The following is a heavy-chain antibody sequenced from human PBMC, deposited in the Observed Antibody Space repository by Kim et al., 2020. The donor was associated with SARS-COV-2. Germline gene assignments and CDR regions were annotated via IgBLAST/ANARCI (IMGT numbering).Heavy chain of an antibody. Sequence: RYSPSFQGQVTISADKSISTAYLQWSSLKASDTAMYYCARLRYSGYDYDYWGQGTLVTVSS. D-gene: IGHD5-12*01. CDR3: ARLRYSGYDYDY. V-gene: IGHV5-51*01. J-gene: IGHJ4*02.